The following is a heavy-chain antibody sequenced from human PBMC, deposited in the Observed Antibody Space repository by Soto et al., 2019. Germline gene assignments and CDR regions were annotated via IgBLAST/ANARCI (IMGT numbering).Heavy chain of an antibody. CDR1: GGTVSSSSDY. CDR3: ARHVLWGDYYMRYFDY. J-gene: IGHJ4*02. Sequence: SETLSLTCTVSGGTVSSSSDYWGWIRQPPGKGLEWIGTIYYTGRTYYNPSLKSRVTISVDTSKNLFFLKLSSVTAADTAIYYCARHVLWGDYYMRYFDYWGQGTLVTVAS. CDR2: IYYTGRT. D-gene: IGHD3-3*01. V-gene: IGHV4-39*01.